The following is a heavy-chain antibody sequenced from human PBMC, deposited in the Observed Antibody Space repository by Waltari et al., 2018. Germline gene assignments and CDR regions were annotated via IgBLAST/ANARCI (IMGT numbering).Heavy chain of an antibody. CDR2: LSGVDKTT. J-gene: IGHJ1*01. V-gene: IGHV3-23*01. Sequence: EVHLSASGGGVVQPGGSLRLSCAASGFDFGISLMAWVRQIPGKGLEWVSALSGVDKTTYYADSVKGRFSISRDNSKNTLFLQMSSLRDDDTAFYHCAAMTVAVRPYFLHWGQGTRVTVSS. CDR3: AAMTVAVRPYFLH. CDR1: GFDFGISL. D-gene: IGHD6-6*01.